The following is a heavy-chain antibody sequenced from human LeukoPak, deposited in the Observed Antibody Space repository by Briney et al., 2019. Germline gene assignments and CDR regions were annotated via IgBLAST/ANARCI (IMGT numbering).Heavy chain of an antibody. Sequence: PGGSLRLSCAASGFTVSSNYMSWVRQAPGKGLEWVSVIYSGGSTYYADSVKGRFTISRDKSKSTLYIQMNSLRAEDTAVYYCERAKPKNMVRGLIMRRESRYYFDYRGQGTLVTVSS. J-gene: IGHJ4*02. CDR2: IYSGGST. CDR1: GFTVSSNY. V-gene: IGHV3-53*01. CDR3: ERAKPKNMVRGLIMRRESRYYFDY. D-gene: IGHD3-10*01.